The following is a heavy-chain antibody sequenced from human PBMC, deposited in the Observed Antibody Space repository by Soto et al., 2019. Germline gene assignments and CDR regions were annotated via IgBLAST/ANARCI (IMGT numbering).Heavy chain of an antibody. V-gene: IGHV1-18*01. CDR2: ISAYNGNT. Sequence: ASVKVSCKASGYTFISYFITWVRQAPGQGLEWMGWISAYNGNTNYAQMLQGRVTMTTDTSTATAYMEMRSLGSDDTAVYYCARQNYYSGMDVWGQGTTVTVSS. J-gene: IGHJ6*02. CDR3: ARQNYYSGMDV. CDR1: GYTFISYF.